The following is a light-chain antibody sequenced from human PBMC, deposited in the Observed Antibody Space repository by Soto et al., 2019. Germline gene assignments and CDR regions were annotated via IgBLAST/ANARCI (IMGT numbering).Light chain of an antibody. CDR1: NRDVGTYNY. Sequence: QSALTQPPSASGALGQSVTISCTGTNRDVGTYNYVSWYQQQPGKAPELMIYEVNKRPSGVPDRFSGSKSGNTASLTVSGLQAEDEADYYCSSYAGANNLVFGGGTKLTVL. V-gene: IGLV2-8*01. CDR3: SSYAGANNLV. CDR2: EVN. J-gene: IGLJ2*01.